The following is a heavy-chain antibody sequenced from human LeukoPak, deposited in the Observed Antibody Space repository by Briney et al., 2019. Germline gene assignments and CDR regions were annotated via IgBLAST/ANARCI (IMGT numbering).Heavy chain of an antibody. Sequence: PGGSLRLSCAASGFTFSDYYMSWIRQAPGKGLEWVSYISSSGSTIYYADSVKGRFTISRDNAKNSLYLQMNSLRAEDTAVYYCARESRSDGTQYYFDYWGQGTLVTVSS. CDR1: GFTFSDYY. J-gene: IGHJ4*02. CDR2: ISSSGSTI. V-gene: IGHV3-11*04. D-gene: IGHD1-1*01. CDR3: ARESRSDGTQYYFDY.